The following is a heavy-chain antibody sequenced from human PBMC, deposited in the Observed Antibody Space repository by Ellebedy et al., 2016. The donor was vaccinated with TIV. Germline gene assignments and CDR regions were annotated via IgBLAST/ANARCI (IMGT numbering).Heavy chain of an antibody. CDR2: IKQDGSET. Sequence: GEPLKISCTTFGFIFTNYWMSWVRQAPGKGLEWVANIKQDGSETYYVDSVKGRFTISRDNAKKSVYLQMNSLRAEDMAVYYCARFAVPSFNGNYYNDAFDIWGQGTMVTVSS. J-gene: IGHJ3*02. D-gene: IGHD1-26*01. V-gene: IGHV3-7*01. CDR1: GFIFTNYW. CDR3: ARFAVPSFNGNYYNDAFDI.